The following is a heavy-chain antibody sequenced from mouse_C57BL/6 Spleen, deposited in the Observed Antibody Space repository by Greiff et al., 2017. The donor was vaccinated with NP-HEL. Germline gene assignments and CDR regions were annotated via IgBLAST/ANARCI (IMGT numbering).Heavy chain of an antibody. D-gene: IGHD1-1*01. J-gene: IGHJ4*01. V-gene: IGHV7-3*01. CDR1: GFTFTDYY. CDR2: IRNKANGYTT. CDR3: ARSVVADYYAMDY. Sequence: EVHLVESGGGLVQPGGSLSLSCAASGFTFTDYYMSWVRQPPGKALEWLGFIRNKANGYTTEYSSSVKGRFTISRDNSQSILYLQMNALRAEDSAAYYCARSVVADYYAMDYWGQGTSVTVSS.